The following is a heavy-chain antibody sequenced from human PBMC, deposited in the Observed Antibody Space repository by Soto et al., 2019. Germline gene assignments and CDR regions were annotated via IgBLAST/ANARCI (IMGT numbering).Heavy chain of an antibody. Sequence: QVQLQESGPGLVKPSETLSLICTVSGGSISSHYWSWIRQPPGKGLEWIGYVYYSGSTNYNPSLKSRVTISVDTSKNQFSVKLSSVTAADTAVYHCARGDYSDSSGLYFDYWGQGTLVTVSS. CDR2: VYYSGST. CDR3: ARGDYSDSSGLYFDY. V-gene: IGHV4-59*11. J-gene: IGHJ4*02. D-gene: IGHD3-22*01. CDR1: GGSISSHY.